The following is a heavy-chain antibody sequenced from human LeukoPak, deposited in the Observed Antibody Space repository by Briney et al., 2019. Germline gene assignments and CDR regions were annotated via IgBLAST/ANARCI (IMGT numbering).Heavy chain of an antibody. J-gene: IGHJ5*02. D-gene: IGHD2-2*01. V-gene: IGHV1-18*01. CDR1: GYTFSDYG. Sequence: ASVEVSCKASGYTFSDYGISWVRQAPGQGLEWMGWISPYNGDTTYAQNLQGRVTLTTDTSTSTAYKELRSLRSDDTAVYYCARGGYCHTTRCQNWFDPWGQGTLVIVSS. CDR3: ARGGYCHTTRCQNWFDP. CDR2: ISPYNGDT.